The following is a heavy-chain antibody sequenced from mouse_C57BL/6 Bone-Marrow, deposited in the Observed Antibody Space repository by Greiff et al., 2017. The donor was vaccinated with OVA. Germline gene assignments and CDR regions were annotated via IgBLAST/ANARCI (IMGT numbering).Heavy chain of an antibody. V-gene: IGHV1-59*01. CDR1: GYTFTSYW. J-gene: IGHJ4*01. CDR2: IDPSDSYT. CDR3: APRFGSMDY. Sequence: QVQLQQPGAELVRPGTSVKLSCKASGYTFTSYWMHWVKQRPGQGLEWIGVIDPSDSYTNYNQKFKGKATLTVDTSSSTAYMQLSSLTSEYSAVYYCAPRFGSMDYWGQGTSVTVSS.